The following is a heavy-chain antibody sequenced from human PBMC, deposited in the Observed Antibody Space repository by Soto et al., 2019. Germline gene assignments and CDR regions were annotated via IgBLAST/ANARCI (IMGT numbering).Heavy chain of an antibody. V-gene: IGHV6-1*01. D-gene: IGHD3-16*01. CDR2: TYYRSRWYN. CDR1: GDSVSGNSAA. Sequence: SQTLSLTCAISGDSVSGNSAAWNWIRQSPSRGLEWLGRTYYRSRWYNDYAVSVKSRITVTPDTSKNQFSLHLNSVTPEDTAVYYCASEFPYYVRRDSSLDYWGQGALVTV. CDR3: ASEFPYYVRRDSSLDY. J-gene: IGHJ4*02.